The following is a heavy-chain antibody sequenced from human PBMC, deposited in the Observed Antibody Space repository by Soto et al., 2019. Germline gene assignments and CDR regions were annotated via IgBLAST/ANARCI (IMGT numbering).Heavy chain of an antibody. CDR2: IYYSGST. CDR1: GGSVSSGSYY. D-gene: IGHD2-2*01. Sequence: LSLTCTVSGGSVSSGSYYWSWIRQPPGKGLEWIGYIYYSGSTNYNPSLKSRVTISVDTSKNQFSLKLSSVTAADTAVYYCARDLVDAYCSSTSCYPGYYYGMDVWGQGTTVTVSS. CDR3: ARDLVDAYCSSTSCYPGYYYGMDV. J-gene: IGHJ6*02. V-gene: IGHV4-61*01.